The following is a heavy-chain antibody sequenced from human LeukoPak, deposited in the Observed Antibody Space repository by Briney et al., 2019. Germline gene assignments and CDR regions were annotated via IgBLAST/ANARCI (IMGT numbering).Heavy chain of an antibody. V-gene: IGHV3-23*01. Sequence: LRXSXAAXXFXFSXXAMSWVRQAPGKGLEWVSAISGSGGSTYYADSVKGRFTISRDNSKNTLYLQMNSLRAENTAVYYCAKVAGIDQPYFDYWGQGTLVTVSS. CDR2: ISGSGGST. D-gene: IGHD3-10*01. CDR1: XFXFSXXA. J-gene: IGHJ4*02. CDR3: AKVAGIDQPYFDY.